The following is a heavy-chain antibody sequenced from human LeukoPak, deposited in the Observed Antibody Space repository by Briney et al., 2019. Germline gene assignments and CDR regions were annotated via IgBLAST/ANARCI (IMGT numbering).Heavy chain of an antibody. CDR1: GYTFTSYG. J-gene: IGHJ6*03. CDR2: ISAYNGNT. CDR3: ARRNDFWSGYLIPTTYYYYYYYMDV. Sequence: GASVKVSCKASGYTFTSYGISWVRQAPGQGLEWMGWISAYNGNTNYAQKLQGRVTMTTDTSTSTAYMELRSLRSDDTAVYYCARRNDFWSGYLIPTTYYYYYYYMDVWGKGTTVTVSS. D-gene: IGHD3-3*01. V-gene: IGHV1-18*01.